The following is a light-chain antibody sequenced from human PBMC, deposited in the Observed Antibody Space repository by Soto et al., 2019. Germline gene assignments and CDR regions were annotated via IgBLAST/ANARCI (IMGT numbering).Light chain of an antibody. J-gene: IGKJ1*01. Sequence: DVVMTQSPLSLSVTLGQPASISCRSSQGLVYSDGNTFLNWFHQRPGQSPRRLIYQVSNRDSGVPDRFSGSGSGTDYTLTISWVEAEDVGIYYCVQGAHWPWTFGQGTKVEIK. CDR2: QVS. V-gene: IGKV2-30*01. CDR1: QGLVYSDGNTF. CDR3: VQGAHWPWT.